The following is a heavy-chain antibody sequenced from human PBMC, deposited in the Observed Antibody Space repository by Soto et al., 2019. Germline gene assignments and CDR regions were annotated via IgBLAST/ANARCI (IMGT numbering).Heavy chain of an antibody. D-gene: IGHD5-18*01. CDR1: GSNSGVYA. CDR3: TRSGVYSYGPPQPDY. J-gene: IGHJ4*02. Sequence: GGALRLTCTAFGSNSGVYAMSLVRQAAGRGLEWDGFIRSRAYGGATEYAATVRGRFTISRNDSKSIGYLQMNSPKTDDKPVDYCTRSGVYSYGPPQPDYWGQGTLVTVS. CDR2: IRSRAYGGAT. V-gene: IGHV3-49*04.